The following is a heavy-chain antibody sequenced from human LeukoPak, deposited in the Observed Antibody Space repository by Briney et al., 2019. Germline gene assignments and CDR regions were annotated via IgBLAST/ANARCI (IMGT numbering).Heavy chain of an antibody. V-gene: IGHV1-2*02. Sequence: ASVKVSCKASGYTFTGYYMHWVRQAPGQGLEWMGWINPNSGGTNYAQKFQGRVTMTRDTSISTAYMELSRPGSDDTAVYYCARDATGGYVGYWGQGTLVTVSS. CDR1: GYTFTGYY. D-gene: IGHD5-12*01. J-gene: IGHJ4*02. CDR2: INPNSGGT. CDR3: ARDATGGYVGY.